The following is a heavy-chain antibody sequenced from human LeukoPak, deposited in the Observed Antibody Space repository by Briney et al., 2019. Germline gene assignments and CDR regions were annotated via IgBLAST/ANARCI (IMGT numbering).Heavy chain of an antibody. CDR1: GGSISSSSYY. Sequence: PSETLSLTCTVSGGSISSSSYYWGWIRQPPGKGLEWIGSIYYSGSTYYNPSLKSRVTISVDTSKNQFSLKLSSVTAADTAVYYCARDQNWGPGLWYFDLWGRGTLVTVSS. CDR3: ARDQNWGPGLWYFDL. V-gene: IGHV4-39*07. CDR2: IYYSGST. J-gene: IGHJ2*01. D-gene: IGHD7-27*01.